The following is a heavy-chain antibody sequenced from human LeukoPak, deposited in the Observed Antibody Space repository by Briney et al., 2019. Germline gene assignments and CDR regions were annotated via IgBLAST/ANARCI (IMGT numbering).Heavy chain of an antibody. CDR1: GYSFTSYW. CDR2: IYPGDSDT. J-gene: IGHJ5*02. Sequence: GESLKISCKGSGYSFTSYWIGWVRQMPGKGLEWMGIIYPGDSDTRYSPSFQGQVTISADKSISTAYLQWSSLKASDTAMYYCARHGAYQLLSSWFDPWGQGTLVTVSS. V-gene: IGHV5-51*01. CDR3: ARHGAYQLLSSWFDP. D-gene: IGHD2-2*01.